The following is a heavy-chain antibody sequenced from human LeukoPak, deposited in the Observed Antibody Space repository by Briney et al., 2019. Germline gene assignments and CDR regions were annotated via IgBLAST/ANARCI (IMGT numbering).Heavy chain of an antibody. J-gene: IGHJ5*02. D-gene: IGHD1-26*01. CDR1: GYTFTGYY. Sequence: VASVKVSXKASGYTFTGYYMHWVRQAPGQGLEWMGRINPNSGGTNYAQKFQGRVTMTRDTSISTAYMELSRLTSDDTAVYYCAIAATSGDNWFDPWGQGTLVTVSS. V-gene: IGHV1-2*06. CDR2: INPNSGGT. CDR3: AIAATSGDNWFDP.